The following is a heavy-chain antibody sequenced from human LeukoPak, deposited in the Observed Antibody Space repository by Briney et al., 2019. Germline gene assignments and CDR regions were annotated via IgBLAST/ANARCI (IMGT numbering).Heavy chain of an antibody. J-gene: IGHJ4*02. CDR1: GFTVSSNY. CDR2: IYSGGST. D-gene: IGHD3-10*01. V-gene: IGHV3-53*04. CDR3: AREYYGSGSYFFDY. Sequence: GGSLRLSCAASGFTVSSNYMSWVRQAPGKGLEWVSVIYSGGSTYYADSVKGRFTISRHNSKNTLCLQMNSLRAEDTAVYYCAREYYGSGSYFFDYWGQGTLVTVSS.